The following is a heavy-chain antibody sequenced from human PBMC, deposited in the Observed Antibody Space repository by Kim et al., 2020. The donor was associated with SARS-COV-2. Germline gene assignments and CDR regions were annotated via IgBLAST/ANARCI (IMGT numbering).Heavy chain of an antibody. J-gene: IGHJ5*02. CDR2: INHSGST. D-gene: IGHD3-9*01. V-gene: IGHV4-34*01. Sequence: SETLSLTCAVYGGSFSGYYWSWIRQPPGKGLEWIGEINHSGSTNYNPSLKSRVTISVDTSKNQFSLKLSSVTAADTAVYYCARGSDILTAPFENWFDPGGQGTLVTVSS. CDR1: GGSFSGYY. CDR3: ARGSDILTAPFENWFDP.